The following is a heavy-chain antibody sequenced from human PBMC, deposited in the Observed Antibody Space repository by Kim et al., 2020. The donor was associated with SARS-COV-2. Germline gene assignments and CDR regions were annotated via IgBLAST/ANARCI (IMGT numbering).Heavy chain of an antibody. CDR1: GDTFSSYA. CDR3: ARSTGYGGTTNWFDP. CDR2: IIPILGIA. V-gene: IGHV1-69*04. D-gene: IGHD4-17*01. J-gene: IGHJ5*02. Sequence: SVKVSCKASGDTFSSYAISWVRQAPGQGLEWMGRIIPILGIANYAQKFQGRVTITADKSTSTAYMELSSLRSEDTAVYYCARSTGYGGTTNWFDPWGQGTLVTVCS.